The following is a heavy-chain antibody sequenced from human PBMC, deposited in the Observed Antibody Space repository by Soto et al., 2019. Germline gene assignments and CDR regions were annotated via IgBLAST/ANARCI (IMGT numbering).Heavy chain of an antibody. CDR3: AKDSLRGEVPAALNFDY. Sequence: VQLVESGGGVVQPGRSRRLSCVASGYTISNYGMHWVRQAPGKGLEWVALVSYNGRKEYYADSVKGRFSISRDNSKNTLYVQMNTLRDEDTAVYYCAKDSLRGEVPAALNFDYWGRGTLVTVSS. D-gene: IGHD2-2*01. CDR1: GYTISNYG. V-gene: IGHV3-30*18. J-gene: IGHJ4*02. CDR2: VSYNGRKE.